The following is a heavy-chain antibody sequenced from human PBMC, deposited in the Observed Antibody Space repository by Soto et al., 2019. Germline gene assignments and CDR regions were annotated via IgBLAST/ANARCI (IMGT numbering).Heavy chain of an antibody. CDR3: ARPWGQLSTYYYGMDT. CDR1: GFTFRHYA. J-gene: IGHJ6*02. Sequence: ESGGGVVQPGRSLTLSCAASGFTFRHYAMPWVRQAPGQGLEWVATISYGGDNKYYTDSVKGPFTISRDNSKNTLYLQMNSLRPEDTAVYYCARPWGQLSTYYYGMDTWGQGTTVTVSS. CDR2: ISYGGDNK. D-gene: IGHD3-16*01. V-gene: IGHV3-30-3*01.